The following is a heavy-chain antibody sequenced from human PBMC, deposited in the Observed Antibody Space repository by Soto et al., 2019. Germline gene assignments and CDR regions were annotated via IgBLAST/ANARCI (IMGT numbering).Heavy chain of an antibody. CDR3: AKVPPCPRGGGSCYDAFDI. J-gene: IGHJ3*02. D-gene: IGHD2-15*01. CDR1: GFTFDDYA. V-gene: IGHV3-9*01. Sequence: GGSLRLSCAASGFTFDDYAMHWVRQAPGKGLEWVSGISWNSGSIGYADSVKGRFTISRDNAKNSLYLQMNSLRAEDTALYYCAKVPPCPRGGGSCYDAFDIWGQGTMVTVSS. CDR2: ISWNSGSI.